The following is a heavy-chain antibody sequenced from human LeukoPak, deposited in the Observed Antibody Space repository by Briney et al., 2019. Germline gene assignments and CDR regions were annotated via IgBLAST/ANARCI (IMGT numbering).Heavy chain of an antibody. J-gene: IGHJ5*02. D-gene: IGHD4-17*01. CDR1: GGSISISNYY. CDR2: MSYSGRT. Sequence: PSETLSLTCTVSGGSISISNYYWGWIRQPPGKGLEWIGSMSYSGRTYYNPSLKTRVTVSLDTSKNQFPLNLISVTAADTAVYYCARSPQGTATTANWLDPWGQGTLVTVSS. CDR3: ARSPQGTATTANWLDP. V-gene: IGHV4-39*06.